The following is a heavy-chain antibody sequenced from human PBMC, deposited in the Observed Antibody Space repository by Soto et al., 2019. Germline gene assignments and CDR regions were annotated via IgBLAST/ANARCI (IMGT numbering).Heavy chain of an antibody. CDR1: GGSFSSYA. D-gene: IGHD3-22*01. J-gene: IGHJ4*02. V-gene: IGHV1-69*01. CDR3: ASGYYDSSGYSIDY. CDR2: LIVILGTT. Sequence: QVQLVQSGAEVRKPGSSVKVSCQSFGGSFSSYAFSWVRQAPGQGLEWMGGLIVILGTTNYAQKFKGRVTFTADESTSTVYMEVSSLESEDTAIYYCASGYYDSSGYSIDYWGQGTQVTVSS.